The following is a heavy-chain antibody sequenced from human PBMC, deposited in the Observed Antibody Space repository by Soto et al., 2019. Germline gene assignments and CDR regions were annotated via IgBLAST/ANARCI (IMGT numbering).Heavy chain of an antibody. J-gene: IGHJ6*02. Sequence: SVKVSCKASGGTFSSYAISWVRQAPGKGLEWMGGIIPIFGTANYAQKFQGRVTITADESTSTAYMELSSLRSEDTAVYYCARDGVTLTVPNPAYYYYYYGMDVWGQGTTVTVSS. D-gene: IGHD2-8*01. V-gene: IGHV1-69*13. CDR3: ARDGVTLTVPNPAYYYYYYGMDV. CDR2: IIPIFGTA. CDR1: GGTFSSYA.